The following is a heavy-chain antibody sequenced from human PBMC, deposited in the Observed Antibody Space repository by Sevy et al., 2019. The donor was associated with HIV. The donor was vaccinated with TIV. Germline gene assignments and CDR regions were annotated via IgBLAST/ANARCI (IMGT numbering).Heavy chain of an antibody. V-gene: IGHV4-59*01. CDR1: GVSISNYY. D-gene: IGHD6-13*01. J-gene: IGHJ4*02. Sequence: SETLSLTCTVSGVSISNYYWAWIRQPPGKGLECVGFSGSTNYNPSLKSRVTTSVDMSKNHFSLKLSSVTVADTAIYYCARGGPNQHQLDYFDYWGQGTLVTVSS. CDR3: ARGGPNQHQLDYFDY. CDR2: SGST.